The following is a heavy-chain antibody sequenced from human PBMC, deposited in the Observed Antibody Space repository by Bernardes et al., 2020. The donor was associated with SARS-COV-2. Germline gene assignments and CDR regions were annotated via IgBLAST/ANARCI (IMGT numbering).Heavy chain of an antibody. D-gene: IGHD6-13*01. CDR2: IHAGDGNT. CDR1: GYTFTSYA. Sequence: VKVPCKASGYTFTSYAMHWVRQAPGQNLEWMGWIHAGDGNTRYSQTFQGRVTVTRDTSASTVYMELSSLRSEDTAVYYCARVTRGIAAAVGSWGQGTLVTVSS. V-gene: IGHV1-3*01. J-gene: IGHJ4*02. CDR3: ARVTRGIAAAVGS.